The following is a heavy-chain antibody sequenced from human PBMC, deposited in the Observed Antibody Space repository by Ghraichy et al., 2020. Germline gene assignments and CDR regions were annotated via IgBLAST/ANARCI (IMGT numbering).Heavy chain of an antibody. CDR1: GFTFNSYG. V-gene: IGHV3-30*18. D-gene: IGHD1-26*01. CDR2: ISYDGTNK. J-gene: IGHJ4*02. Sequence: GGSLRLSCAASGFTFNSYGMHWVRQAPGKGLEWVALISYDGTNKYYAESVKGRFTISRDNSKNTLYLQVNSLRAEDTALYYCAKCIYSGSYCSIDYWGQGTLITVSS. CDR3: AKCIYSGSYCSIDY.